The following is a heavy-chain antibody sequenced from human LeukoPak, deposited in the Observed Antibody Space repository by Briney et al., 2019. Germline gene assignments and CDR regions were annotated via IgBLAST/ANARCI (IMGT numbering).Heavy chain of an antibody. D-gene: IGHD2-8*01. CDR2: IYYSGST. V-gene: IGHV4-59*12. CDR1: GGSLTNYY. CDR3: VRGVRSWGRKVLDY. J-gene: IGHJ4*02. Sequence: SETLSLTCTVSGGSLTNYYWSWIRQPPGKGLDWIGHIYYSGSTNYNPSLKSRVAISIDTSKNQFSLRLTSVTAADTAVYYCVRGVRSWGRKVLDYWGQGTLVTVSS.